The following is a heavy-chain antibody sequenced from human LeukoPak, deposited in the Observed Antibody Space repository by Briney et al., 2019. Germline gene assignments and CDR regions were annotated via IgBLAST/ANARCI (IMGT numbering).Heavy chain of an antibody. D-gene: IGHD6-19*01. CDR2: IYYSGST. CDR3: ARAPALAGTPPTYIDY. V-gene: IGHV4-39*01. Sequence: SETLSLTCTVPGGSISSSSYYWGWIRQPPGKGLEWIGSIYYSGSTYYNPSLKSRVTISVDTSKNQFSLKLSSVTAADTAVYYCARAPALAGTPPTYIDYWGQGTLVTVSS. J-gene: IGHJ4*02. CDR1: GGSISSSSYY.